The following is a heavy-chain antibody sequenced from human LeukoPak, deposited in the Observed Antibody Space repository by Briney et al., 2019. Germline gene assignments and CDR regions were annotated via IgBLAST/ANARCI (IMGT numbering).Heavy chain of an antibody. D-gene: IGHD3-22*01. CDR1: GFTFGLYA. CDR2: ISGSGGST. Sequence: PGGSLRLSCAASGFTFGLYAMTWVRRAPGKGLEWVSAISGSGGSTYYADSVKGRFTISRDNSKNTLYLQMNSLRAEDTAVYYCAKDMDYYDSSGYYGFEYWGQGTLVTVSS. CDR3: AKDMDYYDSSGYYGFEY. J-gene: IGHJ4*02. V-gene: IGHV3-23*01.